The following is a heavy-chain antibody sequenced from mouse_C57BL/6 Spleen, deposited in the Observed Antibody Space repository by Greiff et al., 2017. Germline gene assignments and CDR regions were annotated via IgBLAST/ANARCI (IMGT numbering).Heavy chain of an antibody. CDR1: GYTFTSYT. D-gene: IGHD2-3*01. CDR2: INPSSGYT. V-gene: IGHV1-4*01. J-gene: IGHJ3*01. Sequence: QVQLQQSGAELARPGASVKMSCKASGYTFTSYTMHWVKQRPGQGLEWIGYINPSSGYTKYNQKFKDKATLTADKSSSTAYMQLSSLTSEDSAVYYCARDHDGYYPWFAYWGQGTLVTVSA. CDR3: ARDHDGYYPWFAY.